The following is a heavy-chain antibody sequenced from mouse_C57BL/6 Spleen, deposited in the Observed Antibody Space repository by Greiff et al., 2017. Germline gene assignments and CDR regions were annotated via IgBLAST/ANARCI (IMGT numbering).Heavy chain of an antibody. J-gene: IGHJ3*01. CDR2: IHPNSGST. CDR3: ARSGGYYAWFAY. D-gene: IGHD2-3*01. V-gene: IGHV1-64*01. CDR1: GYTFTSYW. Sequence: QVQLLQPGAELVKPGASVKLSCKASGYTFTSYWMHWVKQRPGQGLEWIGMIHPNSGSTNYNEKFKSKATLAVDKSSSTAYMQLSSLTSEDSAVYYCARSGGYYAWFAYWGQGTLVTVSA.